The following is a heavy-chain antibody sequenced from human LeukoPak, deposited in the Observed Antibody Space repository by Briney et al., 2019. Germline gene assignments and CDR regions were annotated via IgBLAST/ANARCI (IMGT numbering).Heavy chain of an antibody. J-gene: IGHJ5*02. V-gene: IGHV3-30*18. D-gene: IGHD2-2*02. CDR1: GFTFSSHG. Sequence: GGSLRLSCAASGFTFSSHGMHWVRQAPGKGLEWVALLSHDEKNKYYADSVKGRFTISRDNSKNTLYLQMNSLRAEDTAVYYCAKVKVAGAIGWLDRWGQGTLVTVSS. CDR2: LSHDEKNK. CDR3: AKVKVAGAIGWLDR.